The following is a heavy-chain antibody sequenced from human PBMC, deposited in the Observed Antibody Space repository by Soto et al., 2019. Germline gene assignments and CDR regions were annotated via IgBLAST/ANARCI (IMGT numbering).Heavy chain of an antibody. CDR3: ARDRNYYGSGSYSHYNGFDP. CDR1: GYTFTSYG. Sequence: ASVKVSCKASGYTFTSYGISWVRQAPGQGLEWMGWISAYNGNTNYAQKLQGRVTMTTDTSTSTAYMELRSLRSDDTAVYYCARDRNYYGSGSYSHYNGFDPWGQGTLVTVSS. CDR2: ISAYNGNT. V-gene: IGHV1-18*01. D-gene: IGHD3-10*01. J-gene: IGHJ5*02.